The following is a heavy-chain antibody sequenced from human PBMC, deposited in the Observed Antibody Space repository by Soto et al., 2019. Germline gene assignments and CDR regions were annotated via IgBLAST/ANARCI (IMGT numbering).Heavy chain of an antibody. CDR2: FDPEDALT. Sequence: ASVKVSCKASGHRFTELSMHWVRQAPGKGLEWMGGFDPEDALTIYAQKFQGRVKMTEDASTDTAYLDLSGIRSDDTAVYYCATALNYGSGSYSGSAYYFYLWGQGTLVTVSS. V-gene: IGHV1-24*01. J-gene: IGHJ4*02. D-gene: IGHD3-10*01. CDR3: ATALNYGSGSYSGSAYYFYL. CDR1: GHRFTELS.